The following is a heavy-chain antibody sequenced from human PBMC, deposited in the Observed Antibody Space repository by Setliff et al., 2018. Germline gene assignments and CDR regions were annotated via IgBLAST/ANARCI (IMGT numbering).Heavy chain of an antibody. Sequence: GASVKVSCKASGGTFSSYAISWVRQAPGQGLEWMGGIIPILGIANYAQKFQGGVTITADKSTSTAYMELSSLRSEDTAVYYCASPRGAVAGTLDAFDIWGQGTMVTVSS. CDR3: ASPRGAVAGTLDAFDI. J-gene: IGHJ3*02. CDR1: GGTFSSYA. V-gene: IGHV1-69*10. CDR2: IIPILGIA. D-gene: IGHD6-19*01.